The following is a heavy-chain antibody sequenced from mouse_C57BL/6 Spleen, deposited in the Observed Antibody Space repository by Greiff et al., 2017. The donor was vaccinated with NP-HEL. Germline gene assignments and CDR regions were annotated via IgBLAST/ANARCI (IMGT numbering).Heavy chain of an antibody. CDR2: IWSGGGT. CDR3: ARNPNFDWYFDV. V-gene: IGHV2-2*01. CDR1: GFSLTSYG. J-gene: IGHJ1*03. D-gene: IGHD4-1*02. Sequence: QVQLKQSGPGLVQPSQSLSITCTVSGFSLTSYGVHWVRQSPGKGLEWMGVIWSGGGTDYNAAFISRLSISKDNSKSQVFYKMNSLQAVDTAIYYCARNPNFDWYFDVWGTGTTVTVSS.